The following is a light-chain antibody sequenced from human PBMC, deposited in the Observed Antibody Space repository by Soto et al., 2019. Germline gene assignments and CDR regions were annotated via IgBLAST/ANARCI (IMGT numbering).Light chain of an antibody. CDR1: SRDVGAYNY. CDR3: SSHSNITPYV. J-gene: IGLJ1*01. CDR2: DVT. V-gene: IGLV2-14*01. Sequence: QSVLTQPASVSGSPGQSITISCTGTSRDVGAYNYVSWYQQHPGKAPKLMVYDVTNRPSGVSDRFSGSKSGNTASLTISGLQAKDEADYFCSSHSNITPYVFGTGTKVTVL.